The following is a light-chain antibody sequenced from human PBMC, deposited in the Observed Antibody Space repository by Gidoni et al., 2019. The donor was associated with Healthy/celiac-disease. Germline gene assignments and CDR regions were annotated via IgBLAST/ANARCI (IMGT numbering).Light chain of an antibody. CDR1: QSVSSN. J-gene: IGKJ5*01. CDR2: GAS. V-gene: IGKV3-15*01. CDR3: QQYNNWPLRIT. Sequence: EIVMTQSPATLSVSPGERATLSCRASQSVSSNLAWYQQKPGQAPRLLIYGASTRATGIPARFSGSGSGTEITLTISSLQSEDFAVYYCQQYNNWPLRITFGQGTRLEIK.